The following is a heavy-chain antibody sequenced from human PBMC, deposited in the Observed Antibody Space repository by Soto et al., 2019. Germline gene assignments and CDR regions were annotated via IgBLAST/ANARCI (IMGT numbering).Heavy chain of an antibody. Sequence: ASVKVSCKASAYTFTSYGISWVRQAPGQGLEWMGWISAYNGNTNYAQKLQGRVTMTTDTSTSAAYMELRSLRSDDTAVYYCARARGYCSSTSCSNWFDPWGQGTLVTVSS. D-gene: IGHD2-2*01. V-gene: IGHV1-18*04. CDR1: AYTFTSYG. CDR3: ARARGYCSSTSCSNWFDP. J-gene: IGHJ5*02. CDR2: ISAYNGNT.